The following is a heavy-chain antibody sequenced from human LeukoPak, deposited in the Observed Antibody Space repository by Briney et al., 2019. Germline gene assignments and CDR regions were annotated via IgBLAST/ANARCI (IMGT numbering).Heavy chain of an antibody. V-gene: IGHV3-48*03. CDR1: GFTFSSYE. J-gene: IGHJ3*02. CDR3: ARRDGYNFVAFDI. Sequence: GGSLRLSCAASGFTFSSYEMNWVRQAPGKGLEWVSYISSNGSTIYYADSVKGRFTISRDNAKNSLYLQMNSLRAEDTAVYYCARRDGYNFVAFDIWGQGTMVTVSS. D-gene: IGHD5-24*01. CDR2: ISSNGSTI.